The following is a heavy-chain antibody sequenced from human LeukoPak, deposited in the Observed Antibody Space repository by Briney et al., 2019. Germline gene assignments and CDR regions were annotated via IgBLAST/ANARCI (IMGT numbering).Heavy chain of an antibody. J-gene: IGHJ4*02. CDR3: ARGRTHDSGVDYFDY. V-gene: IGHV3-21*01. D-gene: IGHD4-17*01. CDR2: ISGSSSYI. CDR1: GFTFSSYN. Sequence: GGSLRLSCAASGFTFSSYNMNWVRQAPGKGLEWVSSISGSSSYIYYADSVKGRFTISRDNAKNSLYLQMNSLRAEDTAVYYCARGRTHDSGVDYFDYWGQGTLVTVSS.